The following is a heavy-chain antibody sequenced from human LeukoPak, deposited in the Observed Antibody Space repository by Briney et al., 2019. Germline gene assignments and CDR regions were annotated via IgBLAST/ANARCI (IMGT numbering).Heavy chain of an antibody. CDR3: ARIYSSSWFLNWFDP. CDR2: IYHSGST. CDR1: GYSISSGYF. D-gene: IGHD6-13*01. V-gene: IGHV4-38-2*02. Sequence: PSGTLSLTCTVSGYSISSGYFWGWIRQPPGKGLECIGTIYHSGSTYYNPSLKSRVTISVDTSKNQFSLKLNSVTAADTAVYYCARIYSSSWFLNWFDPWGQGTLVTVSS. J-gene: IGHJ5*02.